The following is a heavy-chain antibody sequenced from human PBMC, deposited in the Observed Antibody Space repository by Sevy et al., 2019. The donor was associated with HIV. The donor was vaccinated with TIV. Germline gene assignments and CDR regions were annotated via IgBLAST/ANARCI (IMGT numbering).Heavy chain of an antibody. D-gene: IGHD3-22*01. V-gene: IGHV3-23*01. Sequence: GGSLRLSCAASGFTFSSYAMSWVRQTPGRGLQWVSTISGNGFGTYYADSVKGRFTISRDNSKNTLYLQMNGLRAEDTVVYYWARADTTIIAFDIWGQGTMVTVSS. CDR3: ARADTTIIAFDI. CDR2: ISGNGFGT. J-gene: IGHJ3*02. CDR1: GFTFSSYA.